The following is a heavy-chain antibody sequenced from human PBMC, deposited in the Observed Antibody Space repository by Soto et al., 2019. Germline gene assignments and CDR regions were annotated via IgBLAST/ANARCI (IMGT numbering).Heavy chain of an antibody. J-gene: IGHJ5*02. CDR2: IIPMLEKP. Sequence: QVQLVQSGAEVRKPGSSVKVSCQASGDTFGSDSINWVRQAPGQGLEWMGGIIPMLEKPNYAQTLQDRLTITADESAKTAYMELRNLRSEDTAVYFCARLRRGAFDPWGQRTPVTVSS. CDR3: ARLRRGAFDP. V-gene: IGHV1-69*01. CDR1: GDTFGSDS.